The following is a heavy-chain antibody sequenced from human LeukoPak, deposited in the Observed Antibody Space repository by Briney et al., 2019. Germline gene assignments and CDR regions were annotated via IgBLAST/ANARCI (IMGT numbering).Heavy chain of an antibody. Sequence: ASVKVSCMASGYTFTSYYMYWVRQAPGQGLEWMGIINTSGGSTSYAQKFQGRVTMTRDTSTSTVYMELSSLRSEDTAVYYCASRGVGYSYGQDAFDIWGQGTMVTVSS. CDR2: INTSGGST. CDR1: GYTFTSYY. J-gene: IGHJ3*02. CDR3: ASRGVGYSYGQDAFDI. D-gene: IGHD5-18*01. V-gene: IGHV1-46*01.